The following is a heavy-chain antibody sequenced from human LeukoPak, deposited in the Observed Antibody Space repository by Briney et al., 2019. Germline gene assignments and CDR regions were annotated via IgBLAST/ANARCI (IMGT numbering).Heavy chain of an antibody. CDR1: GGTFSSYA. CDR3: ARDWGSHNYDILTGGYFDY. J-gene: IGHJ4*02. D-gene: IGHD3-9*01. CDR2: IIPIFGTA. V-gene: IGHV1-69*06. Sequence: GASVMVSCKASGGTFSSYAISWVRQAPGQGLEWMGGIIPIFGTANYAQKFQGRVTITADKSTSTAYMELSSLRSEDTAVYYCARDWGSHNYDILTGGYFDYWGQGTLVTVSS.